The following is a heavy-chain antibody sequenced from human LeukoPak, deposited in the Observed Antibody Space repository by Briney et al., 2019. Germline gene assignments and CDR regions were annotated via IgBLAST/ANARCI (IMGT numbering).Heavy chain of an antibody. CDR2: ISSSSSTV. CDR1: GFTSSNYS. V-gene: IGHV3-48*01. Sequence: GGSLRLSCTASGFTSSNYSMNWVRQAPGKGLEWISYISSSSSTVYTDSVKGRFTISRDNAKNSLYLQMNSLRVEDTAVYYCARTRTLDYWGQGTLVTVSS. J-gene: IGHJ4*02. CDR3: ARTRTLDY.